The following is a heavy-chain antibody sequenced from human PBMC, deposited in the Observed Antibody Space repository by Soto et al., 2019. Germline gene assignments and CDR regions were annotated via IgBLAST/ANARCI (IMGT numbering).Heavy chain of an antibody. J-gene: IGHJ4*02. CDR2: IYYSGST. Sequence: SETLSLTCTVSGGSISSDYWSWIRQPPGKGLEWIGYIYYSGSTNYNPSLKSRVTISVDTSKNQFSLKLSSVTAADTAVYYCTRAYGDPRPFDYWGQGTLVTVSS. CDR1: GGSISSDY. V-gene: IGHV4-59*01. CDR3: TRAYGDPRPFDY. D-gene: IGHD4-17*01.